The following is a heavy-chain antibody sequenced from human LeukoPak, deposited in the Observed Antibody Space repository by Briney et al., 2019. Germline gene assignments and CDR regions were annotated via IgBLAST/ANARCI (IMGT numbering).Heavy chain of an antibody. V-gene: IGHV3-30*04. D-gene: IGHD4/OR15-4a*01. J-gene: IGHJ4*02. CDR2: ISYDGSNK. CDR3: ARARRADYGNFDY. Sequence: PGRSLRLSCATSGLAFSRYSMHWVRQAPGKGLEWVAVISYDGSNKYYADSVKGRFTISRDNSKNTLFVQMNSLRVEDTAVYYCARARRADYGNFDYWGQGTLVTVSS. CDR1: GLAFSRYS.